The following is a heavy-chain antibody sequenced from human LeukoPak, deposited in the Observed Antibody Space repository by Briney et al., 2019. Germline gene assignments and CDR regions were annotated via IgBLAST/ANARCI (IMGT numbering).Heavy chain of an antibody. CDR3: AKGPRYCSGGSCDLSQDC. D-gene: IGHD2-15*01. V-gene: IGHV3-30*18. J-gene: IGHJ4*02. CDR1: GFTFSGYG. Sequence: GRSLRLSCAASGFTFSGYGMHWVRHAPGKGLEWVAVISYDGSNKYYADSVNGRFSRDNTKNTLYLQMNSLRAEDTAVYYCAKGPRYCSGGSCDLSQDCWGQGTLVTVSS. CDR2: ISYDGSNK.